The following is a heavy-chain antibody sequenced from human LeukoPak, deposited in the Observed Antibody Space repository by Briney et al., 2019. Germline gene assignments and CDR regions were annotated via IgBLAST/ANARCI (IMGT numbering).Heavy chain of an antibody. Sequence: GGSLRLSCAASGFTFDDYAMHWVRQAPGKGLEWVSGISWNSGSIGYADSVKGRFTIPRDNAKNSLYLQMNSLRAEDTALYYCAKDREMATTRGYYFDYWGQGTLVTVSS. D-gene: IGHD5-24*01. CDR1: GFTFDDYA. CDR3: AKDREMATTRGYYFDY. J-gene: IGHJ4*02. CDR2: ISWNSGSI. V-gene: IGHV3-9*01.